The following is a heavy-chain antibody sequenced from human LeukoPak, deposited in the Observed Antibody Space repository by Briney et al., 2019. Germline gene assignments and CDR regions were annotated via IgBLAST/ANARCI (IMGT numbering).Heavy chain of an antibody. J-gene: IGHJ4*02. CDR1: GYTLTGYY. V-gene: IGHV1-2*04. D-gene: IGHD2-2*01. Sequence: ASVKVSCKASGYTLTGYYMHWVRQAPGQGLEWMGWINPNSGGTNYAQKFQGWVTMTRDTSISTAYMELSRLRSDDTAVYYCARSRRYFAYQYCFDYWGQGTLVTVSS. CDR3: ARSRRYFAYQYCFDY. CDR2: INPNSGGT.